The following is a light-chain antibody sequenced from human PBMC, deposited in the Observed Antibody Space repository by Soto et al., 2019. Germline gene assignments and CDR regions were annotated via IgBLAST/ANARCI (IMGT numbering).Light chain of an antibody. J-gene: IGLJ2*01. CDR1: SGSIASNS. CDR3: QSYDTSTVV. CDR2: EDN. V-gene: IGLV6-57*04. Sequence: NFMLTQPHSVSESPGKTVTISCTRNSGSIASNSVQWYQQRPGSAPTTVIYEDNQRPSGVPDRFSGSTDGSSNSASLTISGLQTEDEADYYCQSYDTSTVVFGGGTKLTVL.